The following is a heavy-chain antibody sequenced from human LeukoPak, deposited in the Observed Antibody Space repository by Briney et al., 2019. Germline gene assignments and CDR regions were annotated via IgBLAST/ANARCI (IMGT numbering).Heavy chain of an antibody. V-gene: IGHV4-4*07. Sequence: SETLSLTCTVSVGSISSYYWSWIRQPAGKGLEWIGRIYTSESTTYSPSLKSRVTMSVDRSKNQFSLKLTSVTAADTAVYYCARTPHSSSYFFDYWGQGILVTVS. CDR1: VGSISSYY. D-gene: IGHD6-6*01. CDR2: IYTSEST. J-gene: IGHJ4*02. CDR3: ARTPHSSSYFFDY.